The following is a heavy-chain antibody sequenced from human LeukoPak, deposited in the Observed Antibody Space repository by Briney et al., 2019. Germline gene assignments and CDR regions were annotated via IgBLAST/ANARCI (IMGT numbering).Heavy chain of an antibody. CDR1: GYTFTSYY. Sequence: KVSCKASGYTFTSYYMHWVRQAPGQGLEGMGIIYPCDSDTRYSPSFQGQVTISADKSISTAYLQWSSLKASDTAMYYCARRDILTGYYPFDYWGQGTLVTVSS. J-gene: IGHJ4*02. CDR2: IYPCDSDT. D-gene: IGHD3-9*01. V-gene: IGHV5-51*01. CDR3: ARRDILTGYYPFDY.